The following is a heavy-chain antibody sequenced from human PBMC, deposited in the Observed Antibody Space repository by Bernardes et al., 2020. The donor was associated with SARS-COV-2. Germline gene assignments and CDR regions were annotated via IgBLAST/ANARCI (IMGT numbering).Heavy chain of an antibody. J-gene: IGHJ6*02. V-gene: IGHV6-1*01. CDR2: ISYRSKWNY. D-gene: IGHD3-10*01. CDR3: ARGANCAMGV. CDR1: GDRASSISAV. Sequence: QTPSLSRAIPGDRASSISAVWHSTRQHPTGGLEWLGRISYRSKWNYEYAVSVKSRITISTDTPKNQFYLELASVTPDDTAGYYCARGANCAMGVWGQGTTVTISS.